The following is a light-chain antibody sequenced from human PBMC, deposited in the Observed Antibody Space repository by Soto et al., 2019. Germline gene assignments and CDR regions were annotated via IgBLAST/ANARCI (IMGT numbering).Light chain of an antibody. CDR2: DAS. J-gene: IGKJ1*01. CDR3: QQHNNLPRT. CDR1: QSVINY. V-gene: IGKV3-11*01. Sequence: EIVLTQSPSTLSLSPGERATLSCRASQSVINYLAWFQQKPGQAPRLLIYDASNRATGIPARFSGSGSGTGFTLTMSSLQSEDIATYYCQQHNNLPRTFGQGTKVEIK.